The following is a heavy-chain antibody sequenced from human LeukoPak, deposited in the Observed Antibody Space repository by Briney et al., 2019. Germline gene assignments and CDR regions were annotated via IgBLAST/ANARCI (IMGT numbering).Heavy chain of an antibody. CDR1: GFTVSSNY. J-gene: IGHJ4*02. Sequence: PGGSLRLSCVASGFTVSSNYMSWVRQAPGKGLEWVSVIYSGGSTDYADSVKGRFTISRDNSKNTLYLQMNSLRAEDTAVYYCARDPYGGNWFDYWGQGTLVTVSS. CDR2: IYSGGST. CDR3: ARDPYGGNWFDY. D-gene: IGHD4-23*01. V-gene: IGHV3-66*01.